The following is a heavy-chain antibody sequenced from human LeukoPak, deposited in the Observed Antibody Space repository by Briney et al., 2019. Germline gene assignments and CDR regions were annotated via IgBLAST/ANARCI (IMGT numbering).Heavy chain of an antibody. V-gene: IGHV3-9*01. CDR3: AKDISSSWRYDAFDI. Sequence: PGGSLRLSCAASGFTFDDYAMHWVRQAPGKGLEWVSGISWNGGSIGYADSVKGRFTISRDNAKNSLYLQMNSLRAEDTALYYCAKDISSSWRYDAFDIWGQGTMVTVSS. D-gene: IGHD6-13*01. CDR2: ISWNGGSI. J-gene: IGHJ3*02. CDR1: GFTFDDYA.